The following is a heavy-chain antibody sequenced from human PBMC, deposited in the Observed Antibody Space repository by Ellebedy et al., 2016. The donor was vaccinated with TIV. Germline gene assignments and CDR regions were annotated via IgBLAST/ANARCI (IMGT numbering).Heavy chain of an antibody. Sequence: GESLKISCKGPGYTFTNSWIGWVRQMPGKGLEWMGNIYPGDSNIRYSPSFQGQVTISADKSISTVYLQWNSLKASDTAIYYCTRYRSIAAGEYDSWGQGTLVTVSS. CDR1: GYTFTNSW. CDR3: TRYRSIAAGEYDS. D-gene: IGHD6-13*01. V-gene: IGHV5-51*01. J-gene: IGHJ4*02. CDR2: IYPGDSNI.